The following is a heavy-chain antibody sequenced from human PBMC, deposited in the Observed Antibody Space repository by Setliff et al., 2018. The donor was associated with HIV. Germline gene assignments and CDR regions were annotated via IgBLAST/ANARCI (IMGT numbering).Heavy chain of an antibody. Sequence: PSETLSLTCTVSGGSISTSNYYWGWIRQPPGKGLEWIGSFYYGGSTYYNPSLKSRVTISVDSPKNQFSLKLSSVTAADTAVYYCTREFHRGIPDYFGSWGQGILVTVSS. D-gene: IGHD2-2*02. J-gene: IGHJ4*02. CDR1: GGSISTSNYY. CDR2: FYYGGST. V-gene: IGHV4-39*07. CDR3: TREFHRGIPDYFGS.